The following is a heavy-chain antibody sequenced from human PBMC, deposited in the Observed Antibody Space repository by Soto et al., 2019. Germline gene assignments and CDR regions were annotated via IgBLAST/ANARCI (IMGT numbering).Heavy chain of an antibody. Sequence: PGGSLRLSCAASGFTFSSYAMSWVRQAPEKGLEWVSAISGSGGSTYYADSVKGRFTISRDNSKNTLYLQMNSLKASDTAMYYCARPMPTVTTGGYYYGLDVWGQGTTVTVSS. CDR2: ISGSGGST. V-gene: IGHV3-23*01. CDR1: GFTFSSYA. CDR3: ARPMPTVTTGGYYYGLDV. J-gene: IGHJ6*02. D-gene: IGHD4-17*01.